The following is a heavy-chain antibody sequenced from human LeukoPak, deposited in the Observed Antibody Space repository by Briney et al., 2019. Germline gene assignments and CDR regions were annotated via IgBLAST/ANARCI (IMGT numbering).Heavy chain of an antibody. J-gene: IGHJ6*02. CDR2: IIPIFGTA. V-gene: IGHV1-69*13. Sequence: GASVKVSCKASGGTFSSYAISWVRQAPGQGLEWMGGIIPIFGTANYAQKFQGRVTITADESTSTAYMELSSLRSEDTAVYYCARGLGQQLVYYYYYGMDVWGQGTTVTVSS. CDR3: ARGLGQQLVYYYYYGMDV. D-gene: IGHD6-13*01. CDR1: GGTFSSYA.